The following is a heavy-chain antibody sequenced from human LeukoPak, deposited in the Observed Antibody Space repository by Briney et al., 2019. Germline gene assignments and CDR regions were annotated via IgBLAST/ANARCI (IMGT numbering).Heavy chain of an antibody. V-gene: IGHV1-2*02. CDR1: GYTFTGYY. Sequence: ASVKVSCKASGYTFTGYYMHWVRQAPGQGLEWMGWINSNSGGTNYAQKLQGRVTMTTDTSTSTAYMELRSLRSDDTAVYYCARSVAVVAGGDYWGQGTLVTVSS. D-gene: IGHD2-15*01. J-gene: IGHJ4*02. CDR3: ARSVAVVAGGDY. CDR2: INSNSGGT.